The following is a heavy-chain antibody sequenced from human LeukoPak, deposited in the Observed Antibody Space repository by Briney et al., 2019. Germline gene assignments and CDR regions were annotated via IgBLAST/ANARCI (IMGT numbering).Heavy chain of an antibody. CDR2: IKEDGSEK. J-gene: IGHJ4*02. V-gene: IGHV3-7*01. CDR1: GFIFREYW. D-gene: IGHD4-23*01. CDR3: VRAGWELDY. Sequence: GGSLTLSCAASGFIFREYWMSWVRQAPGKGLQWVAHIKEDGSEKYYLDSVKGRFTIARDDAKNSLYLQMHSLRDEDTALYYCVRAGWELDYWGQGNPGTASS.